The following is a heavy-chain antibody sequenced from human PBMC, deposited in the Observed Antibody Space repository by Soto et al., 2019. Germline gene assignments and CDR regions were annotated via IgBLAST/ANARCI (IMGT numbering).Heavy chain of an antibody. J-gene: IGHJ4*02. CDR1: GFTFSNYA. D-gene: IGHD2-2*01. CDR2: ISSDGSST. Sequence: EVQLVESGGGLVQPGGSPRLSCAASGFTFSNYAMHWVRQAPGKGLEYVSAISSDGSSTYYANSVKGRFTISRDNSKNTLYLQMGSLRAEDMALYYCASRYCTSSSCSYFHYWGQGTLVTVSS. V-gene: IGHV3-64*01. CDR3: ASRYCTSSSCSYFHY.